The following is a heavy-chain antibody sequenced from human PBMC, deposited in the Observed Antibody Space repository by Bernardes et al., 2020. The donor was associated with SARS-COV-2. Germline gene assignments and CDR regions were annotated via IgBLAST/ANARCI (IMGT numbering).Heavy chain of an antibody. Sequence: VGSLILSCRTSGIPFHNYAMTWVRQAPGKGLEWVSTIGGGPEDYYYAGAVKGRFTVARDDSRSTLYLQMNSLRVEDTAIYYCAKDQTSFNRRYDALDVWGQGTMVTVSS. CDR3: AKDQTSFNRRYDALDV. V-gene: IGHV3-23*01. CDR1: GIPFHNYA. D-gene: IGHD2-2*01. J-gene: IGHJ3*01. CDR2: IGGGPEDY.